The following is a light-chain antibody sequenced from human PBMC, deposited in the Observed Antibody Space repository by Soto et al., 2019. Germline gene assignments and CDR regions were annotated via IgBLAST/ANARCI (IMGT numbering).Light chain of an antibody. CDR2: WAS. CDR3: QQYYSTRT. J-gene: IGKJ2*01. V-gene: IGKV4-1*01. Sequence: DIVMTQSPDSLAVSLGERVTINCKSSQSVLSSSNNKNYLAWYQQKPGQPPKLLIHWASTRQSGVPDRFSGSWSGTDFTLTIISLQAEDVAVYYCQQYYSTRTFGQGTKLEIK. CDR1: QSVLSSSNNKNY.